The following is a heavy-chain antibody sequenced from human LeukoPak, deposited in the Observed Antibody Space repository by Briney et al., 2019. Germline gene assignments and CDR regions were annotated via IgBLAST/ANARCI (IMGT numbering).Heavy chain of an antibody. CDR3: ARDPPYCSGGSCYGWFDP. D-gene: IGHD2-15*01. CDR1: GYTFTGYY. V-gene: IGHV1-2*02. CDR2: INPNSGGT. Sequence: GASVKVSCKASGYTFTGYYMHWVRQAPGQGLEWVGWINPNSGGTNYAQKFQGRVTMTRDTSISTAYMELSRLGSDDTAVYYCARDPPYCSGGSCYGWFDPWGQGTLVTVSS. J-gene: IGHJ5*02.